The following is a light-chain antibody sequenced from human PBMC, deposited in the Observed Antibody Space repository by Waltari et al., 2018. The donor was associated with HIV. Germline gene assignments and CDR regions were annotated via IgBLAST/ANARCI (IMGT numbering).Light chain of an antibody. J-gene: IGLJ2*01. Sequence: SYVLTQPPSVSVATGQTAKITCGGNNIGHKNVQLYPKKPGKAHVPVVYDDNDRPSGIPERFSGSNSGNTATLAISRVEVGDEADYYCQVWDGSSDHPKVVLGGGTKLTVL. CDR2: DDN. CDR3: QVWDGSSDHPKVV. V-gene: IGLV3-21*02. CDR1: NIGHKN.